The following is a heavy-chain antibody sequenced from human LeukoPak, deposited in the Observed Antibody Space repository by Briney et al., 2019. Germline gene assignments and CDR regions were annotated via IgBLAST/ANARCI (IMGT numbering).Heavy chain of an antibody. J-gene: IGHJ6*03. V-gene: IGHV1-8*01. CDR3: ARQHYYYYMDV. CDR1: GYTFTSYD. CDR2: MNPNSGNT. Sequence: PGASVKVSCKASGYTFTSYDINWVRQAPGQGLEWMGWMNPNSGNTVYAQKFQGRVTMTRNTSISTAYMELSSLRSEDTAVYYCARQHYYYYMDVWGKGTTVTVSS.